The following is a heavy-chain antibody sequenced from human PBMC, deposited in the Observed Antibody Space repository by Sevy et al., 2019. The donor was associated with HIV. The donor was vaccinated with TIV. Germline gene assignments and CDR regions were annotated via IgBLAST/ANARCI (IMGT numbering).Heavy chain of an antibody. J-gene: IGHJ5*02. CDR1: GYSISSGYY. Sequence: SETLSLTCAVSGYSISSGYYWGWIQQPPGKGLEWIGSMYHSGSTYYNPSLKSRVTISVDTSKNQFSLKLSSVTAADTGVYYCARERTTMVRGVSAHWFDPWGQGTLVTVSS. CDR3: ARERTTMVRGVSAHWFDP. V-gene: IGHV4-38-2*02. CDR2: MYHSGST. D-gene: IGHD3-10*01.